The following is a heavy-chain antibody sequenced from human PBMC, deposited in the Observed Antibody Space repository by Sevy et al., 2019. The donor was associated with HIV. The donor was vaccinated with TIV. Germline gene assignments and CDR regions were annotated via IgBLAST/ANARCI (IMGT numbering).Heavy chain of an antibody. D-gene: IGHD3-22*01. J-gene: IGHJ4*02. V-gene: IGHV3-7*04. CDR2: IKQDESEK. CDR1: GFSFSNYW. Sequence: GGSLRLSCAASGFSFSNYWMHWVRQAPGKGLEWVANIKQDESEKYYVTSVEGRFTISRDNVKNSLYLQMNSLRPEDTAVYYCARGNSGSFDYWGQGTLVTVSS. CDR3: ARGNSGSFDY.